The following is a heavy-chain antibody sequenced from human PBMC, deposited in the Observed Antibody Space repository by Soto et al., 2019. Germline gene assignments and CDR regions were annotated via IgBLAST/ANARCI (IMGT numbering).Heavy chain of an antibody. CDR1: GYTFTSYG. D-gene: IGHD3-16*01. Sequence: ASVKVSCKASGYTFTSYGISWVRQAPGQGLEWMGWISAYNGNTNYAQKLQGRVTMTTDTSTSTVYMELRSLRSDDTAVYYCARVSAPFVAFDIWGQGTMVTVSS. CDR2: ISAYNGNT. CDR3: ARVSAPFVAFDI. J-gene: IGHJ3*02. V-gene: IGHV1-18*01.